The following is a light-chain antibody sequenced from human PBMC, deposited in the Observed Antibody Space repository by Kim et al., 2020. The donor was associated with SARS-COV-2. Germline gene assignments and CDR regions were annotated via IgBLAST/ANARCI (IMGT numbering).Light chain of an antibody. CDR2: GAS. J-gene: IGKJ5*01. CDR1: QDIRND. V-gene: IGKV1-17*01. CDR3: LQHNTYPIT. Sequence: SASVGDRLTITGRASQDIRNDLGWYQQNPGRAPKRLIYGASSLQSGVPSRFSGSGSGTEFTLTISSLQPEDFATYFCLQHNTYPITFGQGTRLEI.